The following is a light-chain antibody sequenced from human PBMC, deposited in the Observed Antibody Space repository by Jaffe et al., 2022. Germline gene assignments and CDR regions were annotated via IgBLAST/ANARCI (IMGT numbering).Light chain of an antibody. Sequence: QSVLTQPPSVSAAPGQKVSISCSGSSSNIGNNYVSWYQQLPGTAPKLLIYDNNKRPSGIPDRFSGSKSGTSATLGITGLQTGDEADYYCGTWDSRLNWVFGGGTKLTVL. CDR1: SSNIGNNY. V-gene: IGLV1-51*01. J-gene: IGLJ3*02. CDR3: GTWDSRLNWV. CDR2: DNN.